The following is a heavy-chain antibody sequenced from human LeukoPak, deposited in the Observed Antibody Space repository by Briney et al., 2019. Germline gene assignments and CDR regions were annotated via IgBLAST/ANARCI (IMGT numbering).Heavy chain of an antibody. Sequence: PGGSLRLSCAASGFTFSSYAMHWVRQAPGKGLEYVSAISSNGGSTYYANSVKGRFTISRDNSKNSLYLQMNSLRAEDTAVYYCARDWGLAAAGDYWGQGTLVTVSS. CDR3: ARDWGLAAAGDY. J-gene: IGHJ4*02. CDR1: GFTFSSYA. D-gene: IGHD6-13*01. V-gene: IGHV3-64*01. CDR2: ISSNGGST.